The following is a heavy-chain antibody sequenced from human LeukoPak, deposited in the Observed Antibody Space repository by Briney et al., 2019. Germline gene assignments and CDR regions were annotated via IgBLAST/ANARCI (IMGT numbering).Heavy chain of an antibody. V-gene: IGHV1-46*01. Sequence: ASVKVSCKASGYTFTSYYMHWVRQAPGQGLEWMGIINPSGGSTSYAQKFQGRVTMTRDTSTSTVYMELSSLRSDDTAVYYCARDQGCSSTSCQTYNWFDPWGQGTLVTVSS. CDR3: ARDQGCSSTSCQTYNWFDP. CDR2: INPSGGST. J-gene: IGHJ5*02. D-gene: IGHD2-2*01. CDR1: GYTFTSYY.